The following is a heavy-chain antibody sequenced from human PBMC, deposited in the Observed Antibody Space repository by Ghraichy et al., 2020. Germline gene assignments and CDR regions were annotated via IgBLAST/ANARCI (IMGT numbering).Heavy chain of an antibody. J-gene: IGHJ4*02. CDR1: GYTFTGYY. D-gene: IGHD2-15*01. CDR3: ASAHCSGGSCYLTQGLAFDY. V-gene: IGHV1-2*02. Sequence: ASVKVSCKASGYTFTGYYMHWVRQAPGQGLEWMGWINPNSGGTNYAQKFQGRVTMTRDTSISTAYMELSRLRSDDTAVYYCASAHCSGGSCYLTQGLAFDYWGQGTLVTVSS. CDR2: INPNSGGT.